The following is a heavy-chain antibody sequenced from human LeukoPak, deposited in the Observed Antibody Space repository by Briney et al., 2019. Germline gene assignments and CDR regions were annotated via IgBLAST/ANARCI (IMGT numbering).Heavy chain of an antibody. J-gene: IGHJ4*02. Sequence: SETLSLTCTVSGGSISSSSYYWGWTRQPPGKGLEWIGSIYYSGSTYYNPSLKSLVTIHADTSKNHFSLKLSSVNAADTAVYYCARKLVLRGVSLSYFDYWGQGTLVTVSS. D-gene: IGHD3-10*01. CDR2: IYYSGST. CDR1: GGSISSSSYY. V-gene: IGHV4-39*01. CDR3: ARKLVLRGVSLSYFDY.